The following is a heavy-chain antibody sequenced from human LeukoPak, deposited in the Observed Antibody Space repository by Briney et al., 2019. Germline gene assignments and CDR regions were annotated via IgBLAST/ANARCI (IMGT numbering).Heavy chain of an antibody. CDR1: GFTFSDYY. J-gene: IGHJ6*02. Sequence: GGSLRLSCAASGFTFSDYYMSWIRQAPGKGLEWVSYISSSGSTIYYADSVKGRFTISRDNAKNSLYLQMNSLRAEDTAAYYCAGRQRWLVQSYYYYGMDVWGQGTTVTVSS. CDR3: AGRQRWLVQSYYYYGMDV. CDR2: ISSSGSTI. D-gene: IGHD6-19*01. V-gene: IGHV3-11*01.